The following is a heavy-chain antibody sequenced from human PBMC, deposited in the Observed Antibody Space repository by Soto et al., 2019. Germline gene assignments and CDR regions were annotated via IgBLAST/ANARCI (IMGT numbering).Heavy chain of an antibody. Sequence: GSLRLSCAASGFTFGDYPMSWVRQAPGKGLDWVASISRGSTYIYYADSVRGRSTITRDNAKHSLSLQMDNMRDDDTAVYYCPRATTGFQFDFWGQGTLVTVSS. J-gene: IGHJ4*02. V-gene: IGHV3-21*01. D-gene: IGHD1-1*01. CDR1: GFTFGDYP. CDR3: PRATTGFQFDF. CDR2: ISRGSTYI.